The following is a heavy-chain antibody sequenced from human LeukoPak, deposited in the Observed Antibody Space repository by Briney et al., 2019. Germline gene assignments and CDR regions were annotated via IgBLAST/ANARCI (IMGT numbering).Heavy chain of an antibody. CDR1: GCTFSSYA. D-gene: IGHD3-22*01. J-gene: IGHJ4*02. CDR3: AGTYYYDSSGYPNFDY. Sequence: GASLNVSCKASGCTFSSYAISWVRQAPGQGLEWMGGIIPIFGTANYAQKFQGRVTITADESTSTAYMELSSLRSEDTAVYYCAGTYYYDSSGYPNFDYWGQGTLVTVSS. V-gene: IGHV1-69*13. CDR2: IIPIFGTA.